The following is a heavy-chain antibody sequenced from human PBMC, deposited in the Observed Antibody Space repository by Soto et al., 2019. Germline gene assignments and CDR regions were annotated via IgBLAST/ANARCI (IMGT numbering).Heavy chain of an antibody. D-gene: IGHD3-9*01. CDR2: IKQDGSEK. CDR1: GFTFSSYW. J-gene: IGHJ6*02. Sequence: GVSLRLSCAASGFTFSSYWMGWVRQAPGKGLEWVANIKQDGSEKYYVDSVKGRFTISRDNAKNSLYLQMNSLRAEDTAVYYCARDHQIHYYDILTGYYDYYYYGMDVWGQGTTVTVSS. CDR3: ARDHQIHYYDILTGYYDYYYYGMDV. V-gene: IGHV3-7*01.